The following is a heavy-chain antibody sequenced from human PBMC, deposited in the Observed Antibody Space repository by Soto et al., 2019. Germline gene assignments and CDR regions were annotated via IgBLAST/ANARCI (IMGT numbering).Heavy chain of an antibody. CDR2: FSVSGAST. CDR3: AKDLGYNYGYAHGMDV. J-gene: IGHJ6*02. V-gene: IGHV3-23*01. CDR1: GFTFRSYA. Sequence: GGSLRLSCAASGFTFRSYAMSWVRQAPGKGLEWVSGFSVSGASTYYADSVRGRFTISSNTSKRTLYLQMNSLRAEDTAIYFCAKDLGYNYGYAHGMDVGGQGTRVTVSS. D-gene: IGHD5-18*01.